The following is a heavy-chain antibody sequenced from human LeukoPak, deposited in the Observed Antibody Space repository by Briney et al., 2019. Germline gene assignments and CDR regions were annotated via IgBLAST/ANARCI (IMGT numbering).Heavy chain of an antibody. V-gene: IGHV4-4*02. Sequence: PSETLSLTCAVSGGSISSSNWWSWVRQPPGKGLEWIGEIYHSGSTNYNPSLKSRVTISVDKSKNQFSLKLSSVTAADTAVYYCAREGALVGATNVGFDPWGQGTPVTVSS. CDR1: GGSISSSNW. D-gene: IGHD1-26*01. CDR2: IYHSGST. J-gene: IGHJ5*02. CDR3: AREGALVGATNVGFDP.